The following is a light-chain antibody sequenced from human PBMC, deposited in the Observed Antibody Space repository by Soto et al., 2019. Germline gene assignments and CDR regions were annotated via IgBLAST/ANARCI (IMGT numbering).Light chain of an antibody. Sequence: DIQLTQSPSFLSASVGDRVTITCRASQGINNYLAWHQQIPGKAPKLLIYAASTLQRGAPSRFSGSGSGTDFTLTISSLQPEDFATYYCEQLSSYPYTLGQGTKLEIK. CDR3: EQLSSYPYT. V-gene: IGKV1-9*01. J-gene: IGKJ2*01. CDR1: QGINNY. CDR2: AAS.